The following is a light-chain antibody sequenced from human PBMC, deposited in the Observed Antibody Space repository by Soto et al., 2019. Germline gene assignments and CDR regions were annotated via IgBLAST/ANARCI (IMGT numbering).Light chain of an antibody. J-gene: IGKJ1*01. CDR2: AAS. CDR1: RGIRND. Sequence: DVQMTQSPSSLSASVGDRVTITCRASRGIRNDLGWYQQKPGKAPKRLIYAASSLQSGVPSRFSGSGSGKKFPLTHSSLQPKDFATYYCLKKNNSPQTFGQGTKVKIK. V-gene: IGKV1-17*01. CDR3: LKKNNSPQT.